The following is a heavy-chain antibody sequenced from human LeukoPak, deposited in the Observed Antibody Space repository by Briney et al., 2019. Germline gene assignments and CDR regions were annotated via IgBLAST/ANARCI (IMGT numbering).Heavy chain of an antibody. Sequence: GGSLRLSCATSGFIFNDYYMSWIRQAPGKGLEWVSYISGSSYHTNYADSVKGRFTISTDNAKKSLYLQMNYLGAEDTAVYYCARDTGTDAHDYWGQGTLVTVSS. CDR3: ARDTGTDAHDY. D-gene: IGHD1-1*01. CDR1: GFIFNDYY. J-gene: IGHJ4*02. CDR2: ISGSSYHT. V-gene: IGHV3-11*06.